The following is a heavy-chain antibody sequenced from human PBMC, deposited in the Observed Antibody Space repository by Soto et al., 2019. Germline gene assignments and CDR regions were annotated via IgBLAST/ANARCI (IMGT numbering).Heavy chain of an antibody. D-gene: IGHD6-19*01. V-gene: IGHV4-59*08. CDR3: ARLYGSGWYFRNWFDP. CDR2: IYYSGST. CDR1: GGSISSYY. J-gene: IGHJ5*02. Sequence: PSETLSLTCTVSGGSISSYYWSWIRQPPGKGLEWIGYIYYSGSTNYNPSLKSRVTISVDTSKNQFSLKLSSVTAADTAVYYCARLYGSGWYFRNWFDPWGQGTLVTVSS.